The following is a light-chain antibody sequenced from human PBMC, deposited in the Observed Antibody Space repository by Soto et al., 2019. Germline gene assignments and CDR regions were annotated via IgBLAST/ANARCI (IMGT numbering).Light chain of an antibody. CDR1: ESVFGY. CDR2: DAS. Sequence: EVVLTRSPATLSLSPGERATLSCRASESVFGYLAWYQHKPGQAPRLLIYDASNRATGVPARFSGSGSGTGVTLAGSSLDPEDFAVYYCQQRYSWPQRTLGQGPRLDIK. J-gene: IGKJ5*01. V-gene: IGKV3-11*01. CDR3: QQRYSWPQRT.